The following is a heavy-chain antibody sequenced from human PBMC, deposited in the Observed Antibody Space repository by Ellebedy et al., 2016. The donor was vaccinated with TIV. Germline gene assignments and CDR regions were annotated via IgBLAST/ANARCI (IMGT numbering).Heavy chain of an antibody. J-gene: IGHJ4*02. V-gene: IGHV3-21*01. CDR1: GFTFSSYS. D-gene: IGHD2-2*01. Sequence: PGGSLRLSCAASGFTFSSYSMNWVRQAPGKGLEWVSFISESSTYIYYADSLKGRFTSSRDNAKNSLYLQMNSLRAEDTAVYYCARDGDQPPRSYYDYWGQGSLVTVSS. CDR2: ISESSTYI. CDR3: ARDGDQPPRSYYDY.